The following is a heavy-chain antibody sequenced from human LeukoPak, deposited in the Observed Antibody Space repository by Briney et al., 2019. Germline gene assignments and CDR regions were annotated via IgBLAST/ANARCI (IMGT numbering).Heavy chain of an antibody. J-gene: IGHJ4*02. D-gene: IGHD5-24*01. Sequence: PSETLSLTGTVSGGSVSSGNYHWSWMRQPPGRGLEWIGYMYDSGSTNYNPSLKSRVTISVDTSKNQFSLKLNSVTAADTAVYFCARGIGGYNFVYWGQGTLVTVSS. CDR3: ARGIGGYNFVY. CDR1: GGSVSSGNYH. CDR2: MYDSGST. V-gene: IGHV4-61*01.